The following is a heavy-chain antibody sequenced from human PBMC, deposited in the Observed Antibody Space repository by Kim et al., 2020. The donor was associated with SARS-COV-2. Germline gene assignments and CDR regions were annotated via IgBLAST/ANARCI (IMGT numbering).Heavy chain of an antibody. CDR1: GFTFSSYD. CDR2: IGTAGDT. CDR3: ARARFGTQTRWPYYFDY. D-gene: IGHD3-16*01. J-gene: IGHJ4*02. Sequence: GGSLRLSCAASGFTFSSYDMHWVRQATGKGLEWVSAIGTAGDTYYPGSVKGRFTISRENAKNSLYLQMNSLRAGDTAVYYCARARFGTQTRWPYYFDYWGQGTLVTVSS. V-gene: IGHV3-13*04.